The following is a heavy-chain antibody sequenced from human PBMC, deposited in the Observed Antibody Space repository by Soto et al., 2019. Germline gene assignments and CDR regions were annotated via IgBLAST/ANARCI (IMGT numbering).Heavy chain of an antibody. V-gene: IGHV4-61*05. CDR1: GGSVSSSSYY. CDR2: IYYSGST. Sequence: PSETLSLTCTVSGGSVSSSSYYWGWVRQPPGKGLEWIGYIYYSGSTNYNPSLKSRVTISVDTSKNQFSLKLSSVTAADTAVYYCARHPDGYSSGWYDYWGQGTLVTVSS. CDR3: ARHPDGYSSGWYDY. J-gene: IGHJ4*02. D-gene: IGHD6-19*01.